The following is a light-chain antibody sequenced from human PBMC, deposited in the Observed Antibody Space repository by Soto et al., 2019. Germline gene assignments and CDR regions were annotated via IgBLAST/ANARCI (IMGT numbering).Light chain of an antibody. CDR2: AAS. J-gene: IGKJ4*01. V-gene: IGKV1-39*01. CDR1: QTIDTY. CDR3: QQSSTSPVT. Sequence: DIQMTQSPSSLYVSVGDRVTITCRARQTIDTYLNCYEQKPGKAPKLLIYAASTLQSGVPSRFSGGVSGTDFTITISSLQPEDFGTYYCQQSSTSPVTFGGGTRVEIK.